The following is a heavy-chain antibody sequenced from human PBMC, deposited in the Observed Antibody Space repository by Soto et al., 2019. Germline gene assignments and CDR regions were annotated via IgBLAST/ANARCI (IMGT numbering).Heavy chain of an antibody. V-gene: IGHV1-18*01. Sequence: ASVKVSCKASGYTFTSYGISWVRQAPGQGLEWMGWISAYNGNTNYAQKLQGRVTMTTDTSTSTAYMDLRSLRSDDTAVYYCARDDSSDNTRDYWGQGTLVTVSS. CDR2: ISAYNGNT. J-gene: IGHJ4*02. D-gene: IGHD3-22*01. CDR1: GYTFTSYG. CDR3: ARDDSSDNTRDY.